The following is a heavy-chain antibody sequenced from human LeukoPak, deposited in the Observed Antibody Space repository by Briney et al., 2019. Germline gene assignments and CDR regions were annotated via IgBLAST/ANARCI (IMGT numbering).Heavy chain of an antibody. CDR1: GYTFTGYY. Sequence: ASVKLSCKASGYTFTGYYMHWVRQAPGQAPEWMGWINPNSGGTNYAQKYQGRVTMTRDTSISTAYMELRRLRSDDTAVYYCARASYCSGGSCYSDYWGRGTLVTVSS. V-gene: IGHV1-2*02. CDR2: INPNSGGT. J-gene: IGHJ4*02. CDR3: ARASYCSGGSCYSDY. D-gene: IGHD2-15*01.